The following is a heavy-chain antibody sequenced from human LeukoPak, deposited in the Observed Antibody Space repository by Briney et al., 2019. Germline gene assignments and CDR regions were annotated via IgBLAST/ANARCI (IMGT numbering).Heavy chain of an antibody. D-gene: IGHD3-22*01. CDR3: ARADSSGYYRPFDY. CDR2: ISAYSGNT. V-gene: IGHV1-18*01. J-gene: IGHJ4*02. CDR1: GYTFTSYD. Sequence: ASVKVSCKASGYTFTSYDICWVRQAPGQGLEWMGWISAYSGNTNSAQKLQGRVTMTTDTSTSKPYVELRSLRSDDTAVYYCARADSSGYYRPFDYWGQGTLVTVSS.